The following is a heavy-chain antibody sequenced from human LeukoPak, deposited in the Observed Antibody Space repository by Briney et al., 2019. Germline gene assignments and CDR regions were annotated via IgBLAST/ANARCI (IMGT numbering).Heavy chain of an antibody. D-gene: IGHD2-2*01. CDR2: ISAYNGNT. CDR1: GYTFTSYG. Sequence: GASVKVSCKASGYTFTSYGISWVRQAPGQGLEWMGWISAYNGNTNYAQKLQGRVTMTTDTSTSTAYMELRSLRSDDTAVYYCARDLLSESIVVVPAAMNHWGQGTLVTVSS. J-gene: IGHJ5*02. CDR3: ARDLLSESIVVVPAAMNH. V-gene: IGHV1-18*01.